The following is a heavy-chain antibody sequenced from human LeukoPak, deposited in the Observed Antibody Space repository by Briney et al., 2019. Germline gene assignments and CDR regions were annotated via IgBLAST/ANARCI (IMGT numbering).Heavy chain of an antibody. V-gene: IGHV3-21*01. CDR3: ARDGDTVLTRGYYYYMDV. J-gene: IGHJ6*03. D-gene: IGHD4-23*01. CDR1: GFTFSSDS. Sequence: GGSLRLSCAASGFTFSSDSMNWVRQAPGKGPEWVSSITSSSSYIYYADSVKGRFTISRDNARNSLYLQMNSLRAEDTALYYCARDGDTVLTRGYYYYMDVWGKGTTVTVSS. CDR2: ITSSSSYI.